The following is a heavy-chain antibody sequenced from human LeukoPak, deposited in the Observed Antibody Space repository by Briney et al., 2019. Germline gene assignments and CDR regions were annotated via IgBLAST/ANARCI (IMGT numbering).Heavy chain of an antibody. CDR2: ISSSSSYI. D-gene: IGHD1-1*01. CDR3: ARCTTGKTFGSLREIKKSREIDY. CDR1: GFTFSSYS. Sequence: PGGSLRLSCVVSGFTFSSYSMNWVRQAPGKGLEWVSSISSSSSYIHYADSVRGRFTISRDNAKNSLFLQMNSLRGEDTAVYYCARCTTGKTFGSLREIKKSREIDYWGQGTLVTVSS. V-gene: IGHV3-21*01. J-gene: IGHJ4*02.